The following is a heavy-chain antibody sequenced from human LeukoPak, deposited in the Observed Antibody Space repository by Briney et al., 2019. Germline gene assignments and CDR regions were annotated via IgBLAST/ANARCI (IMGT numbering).Heavy chain of an antibody. D-gene: IGHD2-2*01. Sequence: GGSLRLSCAASGFTFSNYWMSWVRQAPGKGLEWVANIKQDGSEKYYVDSVKGRFTISRDNAKNSLYLQMNSLRAEDTAVYYCARDRGGVVVPAPRAKGGGQGTLVTVSS. J-gene: IGHJ4*02. CDR3: ARDRGGVVVPAPRAKG. V-gene: IGHV3-7*01. CDR2: IKQDGSEK. CDR1: GFTFSNYW.